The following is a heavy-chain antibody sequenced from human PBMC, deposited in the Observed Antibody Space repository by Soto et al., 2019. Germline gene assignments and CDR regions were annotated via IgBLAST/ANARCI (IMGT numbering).Heavy chain of an antibody. D-gene: IGHD1-26*01. Sequence: PSETLCLTCTVSGGAFSRGNSYGSWIRQPPGKGLEWIGYIFHTGTTNYNPSLKSRVAISLDTSMNQFSLKLSSVTAADTAVYYCTRAPVSGSYCFDFWGQGTPVTVS. V-gene: IGHV4-61*01. CDR1: GGAFSRGNSY. CDR3: TRAPVSGSYCFDF. J-gene: IGHJ4*02. CDR2: IFHTGTT.